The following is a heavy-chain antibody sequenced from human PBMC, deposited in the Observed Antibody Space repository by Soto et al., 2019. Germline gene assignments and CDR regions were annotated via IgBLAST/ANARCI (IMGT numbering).Heavy chain of an antibody. D-gene: IGHD3-10*01. J-gene: IGHJ4*02. CDR1: GFIFNNYW. V-gene: IGHV3-74*01. CDR3: GRGSDPRGRPY. Sequence: EVQLVESGGGLVQPGGSLRLSCAASGFIFNNYWMHCVRQAPGKGLVWVARISGHESTTTYVGSAKGRFTISRDNAKNTVYLQMNSLRVEDTAVYYCGRGSDPRGRPYWGQGILVTVSS. CDR2: ISGHESTT.